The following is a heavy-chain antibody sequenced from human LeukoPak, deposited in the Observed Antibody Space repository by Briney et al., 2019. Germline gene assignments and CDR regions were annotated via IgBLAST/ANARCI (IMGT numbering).Heavy chain of an antibody. V-gene: IGHV3-23*01. J-gene: IGHJ4*02. CDR2: ISGSGGST. D-gene: IGHD3-10*01. CDR3: AKDRYYGSGSYYNGGPFDY. Sequence: QAGGSLRLSCAASGLTFSSYAMSWVRQAPGKGLEWVSAISGSGGSTYYADSVKGRFTISRDNSKNTLYLQMNSLRAEDTAVYYCAKDRYYGSGSYYNGGPFDYWGQGTLVTVSS. CDR1: GLTFSSYA.